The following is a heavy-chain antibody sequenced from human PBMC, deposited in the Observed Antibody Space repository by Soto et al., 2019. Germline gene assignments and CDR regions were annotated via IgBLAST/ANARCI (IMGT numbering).Heavy chain of an antibody. CDR3: AKGAGSGSGSIVRVGYYGMDV. D-gene: IGHD3-10*01. J-gene: IGHJ6*02. CDR1: GFTFSSHA. V-gene: IGHV3-23*01. Sequence: EVQLLESGGGLVQPGGSLRLSCAASGFTFSSHAMSWVRQAPGKGLEWVSAISGSGGDTYYADSVKGQFTISRDNSKNTLYLQMNSLRAEDTALYYCAKGAGSGSGSIVRVGYYGMDVWGQGTTVTVSS. CDR2: ISGSGGDT.